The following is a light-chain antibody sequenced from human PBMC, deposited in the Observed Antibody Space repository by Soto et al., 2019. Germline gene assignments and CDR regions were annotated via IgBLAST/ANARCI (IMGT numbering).Light chain of an antibody. CDR2: GNN. V-gene: IGLV2-8*01. J-gene: IGLJ2*01. Sequence: QSALTQPPSASGSPGQSVTISCTGTSSDVGAYDYVCWYQQHPGKAPKLLIYGNNNRPSGVPDRFSGSKSGTSASLAITGLQAEDEADYYCQSYDSSLSGLVFGGGTKLTVL. CDR1: SSDVGAYDY. CDR3: QSYDSSLSGLV.